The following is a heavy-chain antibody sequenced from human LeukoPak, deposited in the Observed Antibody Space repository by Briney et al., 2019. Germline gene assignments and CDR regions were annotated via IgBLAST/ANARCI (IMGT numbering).Heavy chain of an antibody. CDR3: ARDWGYYDSSGYFVTPGYFDY. CDR2: IYYSGST. J-gene: IGHJ4*02. V-gene: IGHV4-30-4*08. CDR1: GGSISRGDYY. D-gene: IGHD3-22*01. Sequence: SETLSLTCTVSGGSISRGDYYWSWIRQPPGKGLEWIGYIYYSGSTYYNPSLKSRVTISVDTSKNQFSLKLSSVTAADTAVYYCARDWGYYDSSGYFVTPGYFDYWGQGTLVTVSS.